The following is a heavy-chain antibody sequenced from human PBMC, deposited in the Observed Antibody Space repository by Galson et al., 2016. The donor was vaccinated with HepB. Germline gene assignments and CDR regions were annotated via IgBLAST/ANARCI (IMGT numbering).Heavy chain of an antibody. Sequence: SLRLSCAASGFAFSSYGMHWVRQAPGKGLEWVAVIWYDGSNKYYADSVKGRFTIFRDNSKNTLYLQMNSLRAKDTAVYYCARDGGGSSGYYLDYWGQGTLVTVSS. J-gene: IGHJ4*02. D-gene: IGHD3-22*01. CDR1: GFAFSSYG. CDR3: ARDGGGSSGYYLDY. V-gene: IGHV3-33*01. CDR2: IWYDGSNK.